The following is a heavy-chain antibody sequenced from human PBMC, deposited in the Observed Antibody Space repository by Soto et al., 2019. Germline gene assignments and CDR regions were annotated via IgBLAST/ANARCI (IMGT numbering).Heavy chain of an antibody. CDR2: ISYDGSNK. J-gene: IGHJ4*02. CDR1: GFTFSSYA. V-gene: IGHV3-30-3*01. CDR3: AREGAGFLDC. Sequence: QVQLVESGGGVVQPGRSLRLSCAASGFTFSSYAMHWVRQAPGKGLEWVAVISYDGSNKYYADSVKGRFTISRDNSKNTLYLQMNSLRAEDTAVYYCAREGAGFLDCWGQGTLVTVSS. D-gene: IGHD1-26*01.